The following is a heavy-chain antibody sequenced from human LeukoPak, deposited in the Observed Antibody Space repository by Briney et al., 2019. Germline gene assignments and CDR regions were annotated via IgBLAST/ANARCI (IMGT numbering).Heavy chain of an antibody. V-gene: IGHV3-53*01. D-gene: IGHD3-22*01. CDR3: AGRYDSSGYPLH. CDR2: IYSGGTT. Sequence: GALRLSCAASGFTFSTYSMNWVRQAPGKGLEWVSVIYSGGTTYYADSIKGRFTISRDNSKNTLYLQMNSLRAEDTAVYYCAGRYDSSGYPLHWGQGTPVTVSS. CDR1: GFTFSTYS. J-gene: IGHJ4*02.